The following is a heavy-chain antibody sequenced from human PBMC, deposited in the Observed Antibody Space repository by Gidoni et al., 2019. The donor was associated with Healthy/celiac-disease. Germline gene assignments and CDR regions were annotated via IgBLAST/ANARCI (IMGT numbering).Heavy chain of an antibody. CDR2: INHSGST. CDR1: GGSFSGSY. Sequence: QVQLQQWGAGLLKPSETLSLTCAVYGGSFSGSYWRWIRQPPGKGLEWIGEINHSGSTNYNPSLKSRVTISVDTSKNQFSLKLSSVTAADTAVYYCARGPVGYYDYVWGSYRSNHFDYWGQGTLVTVSS. CDR3: ARGPVGYYDYVWGSYRSNHFDY. V-gene: IGHV4-34*01. D-gene: IGHD3-16*02. J-gene: IGHJ4*02.